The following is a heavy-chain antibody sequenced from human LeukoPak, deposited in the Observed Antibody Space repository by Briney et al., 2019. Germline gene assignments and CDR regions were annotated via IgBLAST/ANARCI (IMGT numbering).Heavy chain of an antibody. CDR3: ARERRPTVLYFDY. Sequence: GGSLRLSCAASGFTVSSNYMSWVRQAPGKGLEWVSVIYSGGSTYYADSVKGRFTISRDNSKNTLYLQMNSLRAEDTAVYYCARERRPTVLYFDYWGQGTLVTVSS. J-gene: IGHJ4*02. V-gene: IGHV3-66*01. D-gene: IGHD4-17*01. CDR2: IYSGGST. CDR1: GFTVSSNY.